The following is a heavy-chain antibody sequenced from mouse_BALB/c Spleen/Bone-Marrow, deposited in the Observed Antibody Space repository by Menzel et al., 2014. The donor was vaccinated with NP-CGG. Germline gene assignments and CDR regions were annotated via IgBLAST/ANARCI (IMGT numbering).Heavy chain of an antibody. V-gene: IGHV5-9-2*01. D-gene: IGHD2-4*01. CDR2: IRGGGSYT. J-gene: IGHJ3*01. CDR1: GFTFNSYG. Sequence: EVKLVESGVGLVKSGGSLPLPCAASGFTFNSYGLSWVRRTPVKRLAGVATIRGGGSYTVYPDSVKGRFTISRDNAKNNLYLQLSSLRTEDTALYYCARHGYDDQTEVSLIYWGQGTLVTVSA. CDR3: ARHGYDDQTEVSLIY.